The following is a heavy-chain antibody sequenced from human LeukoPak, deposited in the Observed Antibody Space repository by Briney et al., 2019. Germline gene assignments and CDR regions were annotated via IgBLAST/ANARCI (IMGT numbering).Heavy chain of an antibody. J-gene: IGHJ4*02. CDR1: GGSISCQY. V-gene: IGHV4-59*11. CDR2: IHSTGRT. D-gene: IGHD1-26*01. CDR3: ARTTPGGSGDY. Sequence: SETLSLTCTVSGGSISCQYWSGIRQPPGRGLEWIAYIHSTGRTNYNPSLKSRVTILVDTSKNQFSLQLKSVTAADTAVYYCARTTPGGSGDYWGQGTLVTVSS.